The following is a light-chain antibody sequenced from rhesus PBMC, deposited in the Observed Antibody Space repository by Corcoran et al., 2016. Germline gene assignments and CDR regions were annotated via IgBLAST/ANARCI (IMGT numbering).Light chain of an antibody. CDR1: QSIYND. CDR2: YTS. V-gene: IGKV1-66*01. Sequence: DIQMTQSPSSLSASVGDTVTITCRASQSIYNDLSWYQQKPGKAPKPLNYYTSSLETGVPSRFSGSGSGTEYSLTISSLQPEDIATYYCQQYHNFPLTFGGGTKVEIK. CDR3: QQYHNFPLT. J-gene: IGKJ4*01.